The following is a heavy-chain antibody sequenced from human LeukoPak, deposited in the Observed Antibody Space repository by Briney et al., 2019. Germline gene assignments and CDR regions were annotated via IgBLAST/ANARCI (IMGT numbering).Heavy chain of an antibody. V-gene: IGHV4-59*01. CDR3: ARKNDFDI. CDR2: IHYSGST. Sequence: PSETLSLTCTVSGGSISSYHWSWIRQPPGKGLEWIGYIHYSGSTNYNPSLKSRATISVETAKNQFSLKVNSVTAADTAVYYCARKNDFDIWGQGTLVTVSS. CDR1: GGSISSYH. J-gene: IGHJ3*02. D-gene: IGHD2/OR15-2a*01.